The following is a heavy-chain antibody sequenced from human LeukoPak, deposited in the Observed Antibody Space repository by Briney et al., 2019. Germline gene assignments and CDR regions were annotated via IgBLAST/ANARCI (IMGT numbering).Heavy chain of an antibody. Sequence: GGSLRLSCAASGFTVSSNYMSWVRQAPGKGLEWVSVIYSGGSTYYADSVKGRFTISRHNSKNTLYLQMNSLRAEDTAVYYCARVGYYDSSGYSFRFDYWGQGTLVTVSS. CDR1: GFTVSSNY. CDR2: IYSGGST. J-gene: IGHJ4*02. V-gene: IGHV3-53*04. D-gene: IGHD3-22*01. CDR3: ARVGYYDSSGYSFRFDY.